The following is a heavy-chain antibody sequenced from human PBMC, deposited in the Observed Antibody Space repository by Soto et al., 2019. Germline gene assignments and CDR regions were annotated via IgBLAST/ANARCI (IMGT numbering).Heavy chain of an antibody. J-gene: IGHJ6*02. CDR3: TRDQRYCSSTSCQQEYYYGMDV. Sequence: ASVKVSCKASGYTFTSYGISWVRQAPGQVLEWMGLISAYNGNTNYAQKLQGRVTITTDTSTSTAYMELRSLRSDDTAVYYCTRDQRYCSSTSCQQEYYYGMDVWG. CDR2: ISAYNGNT. V-gene: IGHV1-18*04. D-gene: IGHD2-2*01. CDR1: GYTFTSYG.